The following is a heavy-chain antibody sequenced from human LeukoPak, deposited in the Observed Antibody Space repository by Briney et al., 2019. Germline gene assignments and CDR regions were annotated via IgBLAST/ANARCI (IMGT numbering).Heavy chain of an antibody. CDR2: IYYSGST. Sequence: SETLSLTCTVSGGSVSSSSYYWGWVRQPPGNGLEWIGTIYYSGSTYYNPSLESRVTMPVDTSKNQFSLKLTSVTAADTAVYYCARQTYYDFLSGYFYWGQGTLVTVSS. D-gene: IGHD3-3*01. CDR3: ARQTYYDFLSGYFY. J-gene: IGHJ4*02. CDR1: GGSVSSSSYY. V-gene: IGHV4-39*01.